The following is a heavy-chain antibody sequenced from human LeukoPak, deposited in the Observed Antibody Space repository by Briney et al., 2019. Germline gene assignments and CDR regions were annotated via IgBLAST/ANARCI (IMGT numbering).Heavy chain of an antibody. V-gene: IGHV4-34*01. CDR2: INHSGST. CDR3: TRGDSTNKNDY. D-gene: IGHD1/OR15-1a*01. Sequence: PSETLSLTCAVYGGSFSGYYWSWIRQPPGKGLEWIGEINHSGSTNYNPSLKSRVTISVDTSKNQFSLKLSSVTAAGTAVYYCTRGDSTNKNDYWGQGTLVTVSS. J-gene: IGHJ4*02. CDR1: GGSFSGYY.